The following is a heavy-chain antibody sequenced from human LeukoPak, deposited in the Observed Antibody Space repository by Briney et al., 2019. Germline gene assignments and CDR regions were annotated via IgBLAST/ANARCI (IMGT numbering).Heavy chain of an antibody. CDR1: GYTFTGYY. D-gene: IGHD4-17*01. CDR3: ACTNHYGDYVGY. V-gene: IGHV1-2*02. Sequence: GASVKVSCKASGYTFTGYYMHWVRQAPGQGLEWMGWINPNSGGTNYAQKFQGRVTMTRDTSISTAYMELSRLRSDDTAAYYCACTNHYGDYVGYWGQGTLVTVSS. J-gene: IGHJ4*02. CDR2: INPNSGGT.